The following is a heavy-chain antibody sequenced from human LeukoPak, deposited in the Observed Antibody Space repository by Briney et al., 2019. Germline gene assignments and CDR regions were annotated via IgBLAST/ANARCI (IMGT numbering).Heavy chain of an antibody. CDR3: ARHDGVQQLEDYYYYGMDV. V-gene: IGHV5-51*01. CDR2: IYPGDSDT. J-gene: IGHJ6*04. D-gene: IGHD6-13*01. CDR1: GYSFTSYW. Sequence: GESLKISCKGSGYSFTSYWIGWVRQMPGKGLEWMGIIYPGDSDTRYSPSFQGQVTISADKSISTAYLQWSSLKASDTAMYYCARHDGVQQLEDYYYYGMDVWGKGTTVTVSS.